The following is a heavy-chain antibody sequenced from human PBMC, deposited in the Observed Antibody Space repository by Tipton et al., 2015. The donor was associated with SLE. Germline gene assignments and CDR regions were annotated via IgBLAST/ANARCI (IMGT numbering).Heavy chain of an antibody. D-gene: IGHD2-15*01. Sequence: SLRLSCSASGFTFSSYWMHWVRQAPGKGLVWVSRINSDGSSTSYADSVKGRFTISRDNAKNTLYLQMNSLRAEDTAVYYCAREVVPAPFDYWGQGTLVTVST. V-gene: IGHV3-74*01. CDR3: AREVVPAPFDY. CDR1: GFTFSSYW. J-gene: IGHJ4*02. CDR2: INSDGSST.